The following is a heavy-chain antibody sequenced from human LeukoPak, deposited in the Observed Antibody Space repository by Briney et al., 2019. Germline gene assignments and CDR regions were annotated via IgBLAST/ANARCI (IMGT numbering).Heavy chain of an antibody. J-gene: IGHJ4*02. D-gene: IGHD4-17*01. Sequence: ASVKVSCKASGGTFSSYAISWVRQAPGQGLEWMGWISAYNGNTNYAQKLQGRVTMTTDTSTSTAYMELRSLRSDDTAVYYCARGSGPTVTSDFDYWGQGTLVTVSS. CDR3: ARGSGPTVTSDFDY. CDR1: GGTFSSYA. CDR2: ISAYNGNT. V-gene: IGHV1-18*01.